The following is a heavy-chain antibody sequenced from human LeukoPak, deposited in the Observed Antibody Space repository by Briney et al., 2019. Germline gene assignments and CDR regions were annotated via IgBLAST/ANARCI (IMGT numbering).Heavy chain of an antibody. CDR3: ARDLRLSRPLYYYYGMDV. V-gene: IGHV3-66*01. Sequence: GRSLRLSCAASGFTVSSNYMSWVRQAPGKGLEWVSVIYSGGSTYYADSVKGRFTISRDNSKNTLYLQMNSLRAEDTAVYYCARDLRLSRPLYYYYGMDVWGQGTTVTVSS. CDR2: IYSGGST. J-gene: IGHJ6*02. D-gene: IGHD3-16*02. CDR1: GFTVSSNY.